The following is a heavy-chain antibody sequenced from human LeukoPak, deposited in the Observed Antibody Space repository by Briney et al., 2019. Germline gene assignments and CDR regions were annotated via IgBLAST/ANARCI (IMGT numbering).Heavy chain of an antibody. J-gene: IGHJ4*02. CDR1: GGSLSGHF. D-gene: IGHD3-9*01. V-gene: IGHV4-59*11. Sequence: SDTLSLTSTVSGGSLSGHFWSWFRRPPGKGLENIGYIHSSGSTNYNPSYKSRVTVSLEMSKNQFSLSLSSVTAADTAVYYCARDPGDTDWYNFDFWGQGILVTVSS. CDR2: IHSSGST. CDR3: ARDPGDTDWYNFDF.